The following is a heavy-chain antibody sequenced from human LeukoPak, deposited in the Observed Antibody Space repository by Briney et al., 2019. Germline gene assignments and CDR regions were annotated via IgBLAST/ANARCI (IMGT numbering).Heavy chain of an antibody. J-gene: IGHJ4*02. CDR3: ARESGWYANYFDY. V-gene: IGHV1-69*04. D-gene: IGHD6-19*01. CDR1: GYTFTSYG. Sequence: GASVKVSCKASGYTFTSYGISWVRQAPGQGLEWMGRIIPILGIANYAQKFQGRVTITADKSTSTAYMELSSLRSEDTAVYYCARESGWYANYFDYWGQGTLVTVSS. CDR2: IIPILGIA.